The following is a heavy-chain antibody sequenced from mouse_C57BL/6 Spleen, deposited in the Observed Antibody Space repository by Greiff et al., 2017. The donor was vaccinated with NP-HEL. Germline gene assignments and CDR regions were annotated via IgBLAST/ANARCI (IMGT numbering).Heavy chain of an antibody. D-gene: IGHD2-4*01. V-gene: IGHV1-52*01. J-gene: IGHJ3*01. CDR2: IDPSDSET. Sequence: QVQLQQPGAELVRPGSSVKLSCKASGYTFTSYWMHWVKQRPIQGLEWIGNIDPSDSETHYNQKFKDKATLTVDKSSSTAYMQLSSLTSEDSAVYYCARVGETSYDYDEDEAWFAYWGQGTLVTVSA. CDR1: GYTFTSYW. CDR3: ARVGETSYDYDEDEAWFAY.